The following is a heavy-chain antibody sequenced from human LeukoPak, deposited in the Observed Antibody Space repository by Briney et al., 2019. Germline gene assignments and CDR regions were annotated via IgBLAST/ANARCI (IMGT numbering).Heavy chain of an antibody. CDR3: ARDPLRFGELLGYFDY. D-gene: IGHD3-10*01. CDR1: GGTFSSYA. Sequence: AVKVSCKASGGTFSSYAISWVRQAPGQGLEWMGGIIPIFGTANYAQKFQGRVTMTTDTSTSTAYMELRSLRSDDTAVYYCARDPLRFGELLGYFDYWGQGTLVTVSS. CDR2: IIPIFGTA. J-gene: IGHJ4*02. V-gene: IGHV1-69*05.